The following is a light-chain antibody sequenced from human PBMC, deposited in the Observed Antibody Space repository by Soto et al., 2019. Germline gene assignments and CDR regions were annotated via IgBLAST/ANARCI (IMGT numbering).Light chain of an antibody. CDR3: CSYAGSNTLL. J-gene: IGLJ2*01. CDR1: SSDVGSFNL. V-gene: IGLV2-23*01. CDR2: ESS. Sequence: QSALTQPASVSGSPGQSITISCTGTSSDVGSFNLVSWYQQYPGKAPKLMIYESSKRPSGVFNRFSGSKSGNTASLTISGLQAEDEADYYCCSYAGSNTLLFGGGTQLTVL.